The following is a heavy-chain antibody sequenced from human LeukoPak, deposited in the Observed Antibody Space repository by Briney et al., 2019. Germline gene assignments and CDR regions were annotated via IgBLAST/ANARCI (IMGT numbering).Heavy chain of an antibody. CDR2: IIPIFGTA. CDR3: ARKGPLNYDFWSGYYTVDAFDI. Sequence: SVKVSCKASGGTFSSYAISWVRQAPGQGLEWMGGIIPIFGTANYAQKFQGRVTITADESTSTAYMELSSLRSEDTAVYYCARKGPLNYDFWSGYYTVDAFDIWGQGTMVTVSS. J-gene: IGHJ3*02. CDR1: GGTFSSYA. D-gene: IGHD3-3*01. V-gene: IGHV1-69*13.